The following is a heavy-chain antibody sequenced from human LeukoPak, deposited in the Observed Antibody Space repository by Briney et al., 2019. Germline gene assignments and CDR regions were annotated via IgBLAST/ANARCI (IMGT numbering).Heavy chain of an antibody. J-gene: IGHJ3*02. CDR3: ARLIFGVVNDAFDI. CDR1: GGSISSYY. V-gene: IGHV4-59*08. D-gene: IGHD3-3*01. Sequence: PSETLPLTCTVSGGSISSYYWSWIRQPPGKGLEWIGYIYYSGSTNYNPSLKSRVTISVDTSKNQFSLKLSSVTAADTAVYYCARLIFGVVNDAFDIWGRGTMVTVSS. CDR2: IYYSGST.